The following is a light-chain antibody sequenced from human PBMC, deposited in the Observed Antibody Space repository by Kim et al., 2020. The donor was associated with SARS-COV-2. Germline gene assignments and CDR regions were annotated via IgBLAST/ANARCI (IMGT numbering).Light chain of an antibody. CDR3: SSYAGTNNVL. Sequence: GQSVAISCTGTSSYVGGYNYVSCYQQYAGKAPKLINYKRNKPPSVVPDRFSGSKAGKTASLTVSGLQAEDEAEYYCSSYAGTNNVLFGGGTQLTVL. CDR2: KRN. J-gene: IGLJ2*01. V-gene: IGLV2-8*01. CDR1: SSYVGGYNY.